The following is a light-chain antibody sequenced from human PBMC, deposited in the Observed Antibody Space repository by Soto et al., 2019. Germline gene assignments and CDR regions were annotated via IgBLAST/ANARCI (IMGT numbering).Light chain of an antibody. J-gene: IGKJ5*01. V-gene: IGKV4-1*01. CDR1: QSILHSSNNKIC. CDR3: QQYHNWPPIT. Sequence: DRLMTQSPYSLALSLGERATINCKSSQSILHSSNNKICLAWYQQKPGQAPRLLIYDASNRATGIPPRFSGSGSGTEFTLTISNLQSEDFAVYFCQQYHNWPPITFGQGTRLEIK. CDR2: DAS.